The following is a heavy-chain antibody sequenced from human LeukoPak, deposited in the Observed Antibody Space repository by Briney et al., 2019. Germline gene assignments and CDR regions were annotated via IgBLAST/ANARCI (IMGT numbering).Heavy chain of an antibody. CDR2: INSDGSST. Sequence: GGSLRLSCAASGFTFSSYWMHWVRQAPGKGLVWVSRINSDGSSTRYADSVKGRFTISRDNAKNTLYLQMNSLRAEDTAVYYCARDPLWHGYNYYFDYWGQGTLVTVSS. D-gene: IGHD5-24*01. J-gene: IGHJ4*02. CDR1: GFTFSSYW. V-gene: IGHV3-74*01. CDR3: ARDPLWHGYNYYFDY.